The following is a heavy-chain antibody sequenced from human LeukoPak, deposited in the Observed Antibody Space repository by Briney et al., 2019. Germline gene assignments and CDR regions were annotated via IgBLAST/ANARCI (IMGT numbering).Heavy chain of an antibody. Sequence: SETLSLTCSVSGASITTYCWSWIRQSAGKGLVWIGRIHNSGSPHYNPSLTGRVTMSLDTSKNQFSLKLTSVTAADPAVYYCARDLGNVGWLIVYWGQGTRVTVSS. CDR3: ARDLGNVGWLIVY. V-gene: IGHV4-4*07. CDR2: IHNSGSP. J-gene: IGHJ4*02. D-gene: IGHD6-19*01. CDR1: GASITTYC.